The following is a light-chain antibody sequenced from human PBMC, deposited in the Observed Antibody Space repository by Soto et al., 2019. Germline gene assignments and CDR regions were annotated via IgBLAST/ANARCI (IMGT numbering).Light chain of an antibody. Sequence: EIVLTQSPGTLSSSPGERATLSCRASQSVSSSYLAWYQQKPGQAPSLLNYGASSRSTGIPDRFSGSVSGTDFTLTISRLEPEDFAVYYCQQYGSSPWTFGQGTKVEIK. CDR2: GAS. J-gene: IGKJ1*01. CDR1: QSVSSSY. CDR3: QQYGSSPWT. V-gene: IGKV3-20*01.